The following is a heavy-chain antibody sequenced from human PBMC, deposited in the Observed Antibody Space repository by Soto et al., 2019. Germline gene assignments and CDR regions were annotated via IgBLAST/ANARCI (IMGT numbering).Heavy chain of an antibody. CDR3: VRYGVVAKD. CDR1: GYTFTTYN. CDR2: MNPNSGNT. Sequence: ASVKVSCTASGYTFTTYNINWVRQATGQGLEWMGWMNPNSGNTGYAQKFQDRITLTRDTSITTAYMELSSLRSDDTAVYFSVRYGVVAKDWGQGTMVTVYS. D-gene: IGHD2-21*01. J-gene: IGHJ4*02. V-gene: IGHV1-8*01.